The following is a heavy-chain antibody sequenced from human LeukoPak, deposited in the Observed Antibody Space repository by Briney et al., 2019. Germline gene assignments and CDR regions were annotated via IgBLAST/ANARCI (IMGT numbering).Heavy chain of an antibody. V-gene: IGHV3-23*01. Sequence: PGGSLGLSCAASGFTFSSYAMSWVRQAPGKGLEWVSAISGGDSSTYYADSVKGRFTISRDTSKNTLYLQINSLKAEDTGVYYCAKEGLLDATNLFVDYWGQGTLVTVSS. CDR2: ISGGDSST. J-gene: IGHJ4*02. CDR3: AKEGLLDATNLFVDY. CDR1: GFTFSSYA. D-gene: IGHD2-15*01.